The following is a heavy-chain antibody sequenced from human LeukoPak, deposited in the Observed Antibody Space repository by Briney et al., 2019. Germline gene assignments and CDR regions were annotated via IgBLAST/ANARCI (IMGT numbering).Heavy chain of an antibody. J-gene: IGHJ5*02. V-gene: IGHV4-59*12. Sequence: PSETLSLTCTVSGGSISNYYWNWIRQPPGKGLEWIGYIYYSGSTAYNPSLKSRLTISLDTSKNQFSLKLSSVTAADTAVYYCAREPYYYDYRGLFDPWGQGTLVTVSS. CDR2: IYYSGST. CDR3: AREPYYYDYRGLFDP. CDR1: GGSISNYY. D-gene: IGHD3-22*01.